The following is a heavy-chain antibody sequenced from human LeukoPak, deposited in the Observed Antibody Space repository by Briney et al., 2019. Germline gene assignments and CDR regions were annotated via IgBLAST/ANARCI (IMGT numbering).Heavy chain of an antibody. CDR2: IRSDGSNK. V-gene: IGHV3-30*02. J-gene: IGHJ4*02. CDR1: GFAFSSYG. CDR3: AKDPGSDSSASPHFGS. Sequence: GGSLRLSCAPSGFAFSSYGMQWVRQAPGKGLEWVAFIRSDGSNKYYADSVKGRFTISRDNSKNTLCLQMNSLRAEDTAVYYCAKDPGSDSSASPHFGSWGQGTLVTVSS. D-gene: IGHD3-22*01.